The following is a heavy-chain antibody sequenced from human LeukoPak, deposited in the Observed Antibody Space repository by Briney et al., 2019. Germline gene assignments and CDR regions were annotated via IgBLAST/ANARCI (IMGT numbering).Heavy chain of an antibody. CDR3: ARDYYDFWSGYSNQGAFDI. CDR1: GFTFSSYS. D-gene: IGHD3-3*01. J-gene: IGHJ3*02. CDR2: ISSSSSYI. V-gene: IGHV3-21*01. Sequence: GGSLRLSCAASGFTFSSYSMNWVRQAPGKGLEWVSSISSSSSYIYYADSVKGRFTISRDNAKNSLYLQMNSLRAEDTAVYYCARDYYDFWSGYSNQGAFDIRGQGTMVTVSS.